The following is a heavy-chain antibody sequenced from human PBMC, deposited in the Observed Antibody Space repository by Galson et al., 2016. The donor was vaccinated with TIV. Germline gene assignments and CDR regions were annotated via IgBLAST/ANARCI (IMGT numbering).Heavy chain of an antibody. V-gene: IGHV3-30*18. CDR1: GFTFSAYG. D-gene: IGHD3-22*01. J-gene: IGHJ4*02. CDR2: ISNDGSDK. CDR3: AKDLGFFDGSGFQGIKHPDY. Sequence: SLRLSCAASGFTFSAYGMHWVRQAPVTGLEWVAVISNDGSDKIYRDSVKGRFTISRDNSKNTLYLQMSGLRAQDTAVYYCAKDLGFFDGSGFQGIKHPDYWGQGTLVTVSS.